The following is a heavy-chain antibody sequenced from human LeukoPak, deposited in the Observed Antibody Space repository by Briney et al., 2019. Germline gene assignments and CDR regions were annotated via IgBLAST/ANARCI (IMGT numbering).Heavy chain of an antibody. D-gene: IGHD6-6*01. Sequence: GESLKISCKGSGYSFTSYWIGWVRQLPGKGLEWMGIIYPGDSDTRHSPSFQGQVTISADKSISTAYLQWSSLTASDTAMYYCARSIAAQRFDYWGQGTLVTVSS. CDR3: ARSIAAQRFDY. V-gene: IGHV5-51*01. CDR1: GYSFTSYW. CDR2: IYPGDSDT. J-gene: IGHJ4*02.